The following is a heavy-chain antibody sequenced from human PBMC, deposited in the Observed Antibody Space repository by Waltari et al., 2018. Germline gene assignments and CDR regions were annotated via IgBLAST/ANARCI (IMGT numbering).Heavy chain of an antibody. CDR2: ISGSGGST. D-gene: IGHD3-22*01. V-gene: IGHV3-23*01. J-gene: IGHJ4*02. Sequence: EVQLLESGGGLVQPGGSLRLSCAASGFTFSSYAMSWVRQAPGKGLEWVSAISGSGGSTYHADSVKGRFTISRDNSKNTLYLQMNSLRAEDTAVYYCAKVPYYDSSGYYLNFDYWGQGTLVTVSS. CDR1: GFTFSSYA. CDR3: AKVPYYDSSGYYLNFDY.